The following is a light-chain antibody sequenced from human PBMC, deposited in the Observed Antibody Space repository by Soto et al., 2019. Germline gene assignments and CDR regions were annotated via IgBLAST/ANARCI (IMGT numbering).Light chain of an antibody. CDR3: QPYNNWPLT. CDR2: DTS. CDR1: QGIGDT. V-gene: IGKV3-15*01. Sequence: EVVLRQSPATLSVSPGEGATRSCTASQGIGDTLAWYKHKPGQTPRLLIYDTSTRATGVPTRFSGSRSGAEFTLTINSLQSEDFAVYYCQPYNNWPLTFGGGTKVDIK. J-gene: IGKJ4*01.